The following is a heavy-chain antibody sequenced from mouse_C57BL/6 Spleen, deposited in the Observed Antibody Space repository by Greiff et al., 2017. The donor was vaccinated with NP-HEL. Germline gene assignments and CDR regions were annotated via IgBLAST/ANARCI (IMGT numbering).Heavy chain of an antibody. CDR3: ARSYDGLGFAY. D-gene: IGHD2-3*01. CDR1: GYSITSGYY. Sequence: EVQLQQSGPGLVKPSQSLSLTCSVTGYSITSGYYWNWIRQFPGNKLEWMGYISYDGSNNYNPSLKNRISITRYTSKNQFFLKLNSVTTEDTATYYCARSYDGLGFAYWGQGTLVTVSA. J-gene: IGHJ3*01. V-gene: IGHV3-6*01. CDR2: ISYDGSN.